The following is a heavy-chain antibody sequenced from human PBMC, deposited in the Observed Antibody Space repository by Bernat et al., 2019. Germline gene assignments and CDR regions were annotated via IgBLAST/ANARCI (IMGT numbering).Heavy chain of an antibody. CDR2: IKSKTDGGTT. D-gene: IGHD3-10*02. Sequence: EVQLVESGGGLVKPGGSLRLSCAASGFTFSNAWMSWVRQAPGKGLEWVGRIKSKTDGGTTDYAAPVKGRFTISRDDSKNTLYLQMNSLKTEDTAVYYCTTDLVGSGSYLPFDYWGQGTLVTVSS. CDR3: TTDLVGSGSYLPFDY. V-gene: IGHV3-15*01. J-gene: IGHJ4*02. CDR1: GFTFSNAW.